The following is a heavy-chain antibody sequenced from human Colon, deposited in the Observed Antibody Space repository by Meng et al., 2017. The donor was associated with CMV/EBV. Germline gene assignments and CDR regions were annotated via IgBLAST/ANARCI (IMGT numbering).Heavy chain of an antibody. CDR1: GDSINSDIYY. CDR2: VHYTGRT. CDR3: ARHMSDPESDPFDP. D-gene: IGHD2/OR15-2a*01. J-gene: IGHJ5*02. Sequence: SETLSLTCTVSGDSINSDIYYWDWIRQPPGKGLEWIGNVHYTGRTSYSPSLRGRLTISVDTSSNQFSLKLYSVTAADTAVYYCARHMSDPESDPFDPWGQGMLVTVSS. V-gene: IGHV4-39*01.